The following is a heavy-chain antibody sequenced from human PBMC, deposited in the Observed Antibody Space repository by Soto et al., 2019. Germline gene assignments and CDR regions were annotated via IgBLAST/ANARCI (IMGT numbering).Heavy chain of an antibody. CDR1: GGSISSSSYY. D-gene: IGHD3-22*01. CDR3: ARRPLRITMTSYYFDY. V-gene: IGHV4-39*01. CDR2: IYYSGST. J-gene: IGHJ4*02. Sequence: PSETLSLTCTVSGGSISSSSYYWGWIRQPPGKGLEWIGCIYYSGSTYYNPSLKSRVTISVDTSKNQFSLKLSSVTAADTAVYYCARRPLRITMTSYYFDYWGQGTLVTVSS.